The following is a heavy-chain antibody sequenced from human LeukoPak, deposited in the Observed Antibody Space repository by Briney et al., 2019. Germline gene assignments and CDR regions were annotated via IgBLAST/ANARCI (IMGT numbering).Heavy chain of an antibody. CDR1: GYGFTSYW. CDR2: IDPSDSYT. V-gene: IGHV5-10-1*01. CDR3: ARHLSGGSGRHY. J-gene: IGHJ4*02. D-gene: IGHD6-19*01. Sequence: GESLKISCKGSGYGFTSYWISWVRQMPGKGLEWMGRIDPSDSYTNYSLSFQGHVTISADKSISTAYLQWSSLKASDTAMYYCARHLSGGSGRHYWGQGTLVTVSS.